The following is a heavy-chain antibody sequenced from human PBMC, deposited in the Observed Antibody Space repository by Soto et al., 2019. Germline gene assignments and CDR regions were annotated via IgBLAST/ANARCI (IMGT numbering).Heavy chain of an antibody. J-gene: IGHJ4*02. CDR2: IIPIFGTA. Sequence: QVHLVQSGAEVKKPGSSVKFSCKASGGTFSSYAISWVRQAPGHGLEWMGGIIPIFGTATYAQTFQGRVTITADDSTSTAYMALSSLRSEDTAVYYCPIVVPPVLYYFDYWGQGNLVTVAS. CDR3: PIVVPPVLYYFDY. D-gene: IGHD3-16*01. V-gene: IGHV1-69*01. CDR1: GGTFSSYA.